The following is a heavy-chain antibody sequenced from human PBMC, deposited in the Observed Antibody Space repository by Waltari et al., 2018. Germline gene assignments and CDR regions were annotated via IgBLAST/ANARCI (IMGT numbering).Heavy chain of an antibody. D-gene: IGHD3-9*01. J-gene: IGHJ4*02. CDR1: DFSISTYYY. CDR2: IYHGGSGTT. Sequence: QVQLQESGPELVTPSETLSLTCTVSDFSISTYYYWGWVRQPPGKGLEWIGSIYHGGSGTTHYNPSLQSRVTISVDTSKNQFSLKLISVTAADTTVYYCARLSILTSPRLPYFDSWGQGTLVTVSS. CDR3: ARLSILTSPRLPYFDS. V-gene: IGHV4-38-2*02.